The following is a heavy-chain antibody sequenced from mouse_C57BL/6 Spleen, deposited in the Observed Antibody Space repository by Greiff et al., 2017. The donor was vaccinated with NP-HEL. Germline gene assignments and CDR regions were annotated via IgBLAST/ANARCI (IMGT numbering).Heavy chain of an antibody. D-gene: IGHD1-1*01. CDR3: ARYYGSSPYFDV. CDR2: IWSGGST. CDR1: GFSLTSYG. J-gene: IGHJ1*03. Sequence: QVQLKESGPGLVQPSQSLSITCTVSGFSLTSYGVHWVRQSPGKGLEWLGVIWSGGSTDYNAAFISRLSISKDNSKSQVFFKMNSLQAEDTAIYCCARYYGSSPYFDVWGTGTTVTVSS. V-gene: IGHV2-2*01.